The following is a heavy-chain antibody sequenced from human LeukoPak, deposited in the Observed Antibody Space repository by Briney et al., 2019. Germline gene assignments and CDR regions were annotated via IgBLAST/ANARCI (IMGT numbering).Heavy chain of an antibody. CDR2: INPSDYST. V-gene: IGHV1-46*01. J-gene: IGHJ4*02. D-gene: IGHD1-1*01. Sequence: ASVKVSCKASGYTFINYYMHWVRQAPGQGLEWVGVINPSDYSTTYAQKFQGRLTMTRDASTSTVYMDLSSLRSEDTAIYYCARHSLPGTTPFDYWGQGTLVTVSS. CDR3: ARHSLPGTTPFDY. CDR1: GYTFINYY.